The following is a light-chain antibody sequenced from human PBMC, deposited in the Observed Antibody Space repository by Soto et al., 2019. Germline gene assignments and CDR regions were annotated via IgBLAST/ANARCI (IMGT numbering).Light chain of an antibody. CDR2: AAS. CDR1: QDISTI. CDR3: QQSYSTPQIT. Sequence: DFQMTQSPSSLSASVGDTVTITCRASQDISTILNWYQQKPGKAPKLLIYAASDLLSGVTSRFSGSGSRTAVTLPISSLQPEDFATYYCQQSYSTPQITFGPGTKVDMK. V-gene: IGKV1-39*01. J-gene: IGKJ3*01.